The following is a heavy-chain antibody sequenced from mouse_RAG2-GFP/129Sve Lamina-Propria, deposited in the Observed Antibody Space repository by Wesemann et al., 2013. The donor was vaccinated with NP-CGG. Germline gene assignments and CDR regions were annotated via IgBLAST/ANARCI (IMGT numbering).Heavy chain of an antibody. V-gene: IGHV5-9*01. CDR3: AREDYYDYDVSFAY. D-gene: IGHD2-4*01. CDR1: GFTFSSYA. Sequence: EVMLVESGGGLVKPGGSLKLSCAASGFTFSSYAMSWVRQTPEKRLEWVAYISSGGGNTYYPDSVKGRFTISRDNAKNTLYLQMSSLRSEDTALYYCAREDYYDYDVSFAYWGQGTLVTVSA. J-gene: IGHJ3*01. CDR2: ISSGGGNT.